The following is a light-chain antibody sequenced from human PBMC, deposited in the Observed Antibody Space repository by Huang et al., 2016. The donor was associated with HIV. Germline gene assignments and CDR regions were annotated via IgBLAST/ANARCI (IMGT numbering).Light chain of an antibody. CDR2: EVS. Sequence: DFVMTQTPLSLSVTPGQPASISCNSNQSLLHSDGKTYLHWFLLKPGQSPQLLISEVSNRFSGVPDRFSGTGSGTNFTLKISRVRSEDLGLYYCMQSLESATFGQGTKLEIK. CDR3: MQSLESAT. CDR1: QSLLHSDGKTY. J-gene: IGKJ1*01. V-gene: IGKV2D-29*02.